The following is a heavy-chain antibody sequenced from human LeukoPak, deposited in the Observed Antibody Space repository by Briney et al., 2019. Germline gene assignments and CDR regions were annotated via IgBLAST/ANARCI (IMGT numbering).Heavy chain of an antibody. V-gene: IGHV4-31*03. CDR1: GGSISSGGYY. J-gene: IGHJ5*02. Sequence: SETLSLTCTVSGGSISSGGYYWSWIRQHPGKGLDWIGYIYYSGSTYYNSSLKSRVTMSVDTSKNQFSLKLSSLTAADTAVYYCARTRESYNWLDPWGQGTLVTVSS. D-gene: IGHD3-10*01. CDR2: IYYSGST. CDR3: ARTRESYNWLDP.